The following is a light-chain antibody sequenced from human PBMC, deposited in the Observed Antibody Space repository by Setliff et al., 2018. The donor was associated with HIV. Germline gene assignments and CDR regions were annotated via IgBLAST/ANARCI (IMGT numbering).Light chain of an antibody. CDR1: SSDVGGYEF. CDR2: EVS. J-gene: IGLJ1*01. V-gene: IGLV2-14*01. CDR3: CSNTGSNTFV. Sequence: SALTQPASVSGSPGQSITISCSGTSSDVGGYEFVSWYQQYPGKAPKLLIYEVSNRPSGISRRFSGSKSGNTASLTISGLQDEDEADYYCCSNTGSNTFVFGTGTKVTVL.